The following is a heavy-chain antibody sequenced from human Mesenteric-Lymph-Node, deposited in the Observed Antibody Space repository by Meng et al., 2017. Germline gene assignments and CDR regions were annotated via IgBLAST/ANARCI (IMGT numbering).Heavy chain of an antibody. V-gene: IGHV3-53*04. D-gene: IGHD3-10*01. CDR1: GFTVSSNY. Sequence: GGSLRLSCAASGFTVSSNYMSWVRQAPGKGLEWVSVIYSGGSTYYADSVKGRFTISRHNSKNTLYLQMNSLRAEDTAVYYCARVWDYYGSGSYYNYGMDVWGQGTTVTVSS. J-gene: IGHJ6*02. CDR2: IYSGGST. CDR3: ARVWDYYGSGSYYNYGMDV.